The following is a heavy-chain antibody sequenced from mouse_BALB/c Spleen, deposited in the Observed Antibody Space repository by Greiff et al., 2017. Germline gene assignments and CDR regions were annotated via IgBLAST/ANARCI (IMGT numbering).Heavy chain of an antibody. CDR1: GFNIKDTY. Sequence: EVQLQQSGAELVKPGASVKLSCTASGFNIKDTYMHWVKQRPEQGLEWIGRIDPANGNTKYDPKFQGKATITADTSSNTAYLQLSSLTSEDTAVYYCARLGYYYGSKGNYYFDYWGQGTTLTVAS. CDR2: IDPANGNT. CDR3: ARLGYYYGSKGNYYFDY. J-gene: IGHJ2*01. V-gene: IGHV14-3*02. D-gene: IGHD1-1*01.